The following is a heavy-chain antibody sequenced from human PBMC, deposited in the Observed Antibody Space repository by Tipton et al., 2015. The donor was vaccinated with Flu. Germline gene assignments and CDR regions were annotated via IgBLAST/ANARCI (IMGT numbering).Heavy chain of an antibody. V-gene: IGHV3-33*06. CDR2: IWYDGSNK. Sequence: LSLTCAASGFTFSSYGMHWVRQAPGKGLEWVAVIWYDGSNKYYADSVKGRFTISRDNSKNTLYLQMNSLRAEDTAVYYCAKEGAAMVIAFDYWGQGTLVTVSS. D-gene: IGHD5-18*01. CDR3: AKEGAAMVIAFDY. CDR1: GFTFSSYG. J-gene: IGHJ4*02.